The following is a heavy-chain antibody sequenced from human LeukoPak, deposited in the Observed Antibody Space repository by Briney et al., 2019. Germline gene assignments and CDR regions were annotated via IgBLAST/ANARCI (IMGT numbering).Heavy chain of an antibody. CDR2: LYYSGST. J-gene: IGHJ4*02. CDR3: ASLAYCGGDCRNRGRIDY. D-gene: IGHD2-21*02. Sequence: SETLSLTCTVSGGSIGSSSYYWGWIRQPPGKGLEWIGSLYYSGSTYYNPSLKSRVTISVDTYQNQFSLKLSSVTAADTAVYYCASLAYCGGDCRNRGRIDYWGQGTLVTVSS. V-gene: IGHV4-39*01. CDR1: GGSIGSSSYY.